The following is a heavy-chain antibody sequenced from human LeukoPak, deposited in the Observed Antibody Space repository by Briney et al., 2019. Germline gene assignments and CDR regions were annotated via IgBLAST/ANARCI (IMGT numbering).Heavy chain of an antibody. J-gene: IGHJ3*02. Sequence: GGSLRLSCAASRFRFSTFPMGWVRQAPGKGLEWVSGISAGGETTLYADSVRGRLTISRDNSKNTLYLQMNSLRADDTAVYYCAKSLLTTATGTGRAFDIWGQGTMVTVSS. V-gene: IGHV3-23*01. CDR2: ISAGGETT. CDR3: AKSLLTTATGTGRAFDI. CDR1: RFRFSTFP. D-gene: IGHD1-1*01.